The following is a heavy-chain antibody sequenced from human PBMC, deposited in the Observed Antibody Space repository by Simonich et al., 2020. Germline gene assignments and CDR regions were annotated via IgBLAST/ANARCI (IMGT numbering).Heavy chain of an antibody. J-gene: IGHJ4*02. CDR2: ISGSGGST. CDR3: AKRSGVSITGTFDY. V-gene: IGHV3-23*01. D-gene: IGHD1-7*01. Sequence: EVQLLESGGGLVQPGGSLRLSCAASGFTFSGYAMSWVRQAPGKGLEGVSSISGSGGSTYYADSVKGRFTISRDNSKNTLYLQMNSLRAEDTAVYYCAKRSGVSITGTFDYWGQGTLVTVSS. CDR1: GFTFSGYA.